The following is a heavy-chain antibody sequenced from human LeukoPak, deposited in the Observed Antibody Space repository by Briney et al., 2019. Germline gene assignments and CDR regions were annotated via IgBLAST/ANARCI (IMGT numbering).Heavy chain of an antibody. CDR1: GYTFIDYY. V-gene: IGHV1-2*02. J-gene: IGHJ6*03. CDR3: ARDKVVTIDFYYSYYMDV. Sequence: ASVKVSCKASGYTFIDYYMNWVRQAPGQGLEWMGWINTNTGETNYAQKFQGRVTMTRDTSISTVYMELTSLTSDDTAVYYCARDKVVTIDFYYSYYMDVWGKGTTVTVSS. D-gene: IGHD4-23*01. CDR2: INTNTGET.